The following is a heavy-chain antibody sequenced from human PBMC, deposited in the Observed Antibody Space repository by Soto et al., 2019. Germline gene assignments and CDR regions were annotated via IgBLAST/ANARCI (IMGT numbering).Heavy chain of an antibody. Sequence: SETLSLTCTVSGGSISSSSYYWGWIRQPPGKGLEWIGSIYYSGSTYYNPSLKSRVTISVDTSKNQFSLKLSSVTAADTAVYYCARRRKADWFDPWGRGTLVTVSS. CDR1: GGSISSSSYY. CDR2: IYYSGST. J-gene: IGHJ5*02. V-gene: IGHV4-39*01. D-gene: IGHD6-25*01. CDR3: ARRRKADWFDP.